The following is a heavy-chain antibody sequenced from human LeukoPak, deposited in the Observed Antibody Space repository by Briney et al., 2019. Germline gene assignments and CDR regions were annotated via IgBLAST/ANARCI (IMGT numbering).Heavy chain of an antibody. D-gene: IGHD1-1*01. J-gene: IGHJ4*02. CDR1: GFTFSSYA. CDR2: ISVSGGGT. CDR3: AKGYDNYYFDS. Sequence: PGGSLRLSCAASGFTFSSYAMNWVRQAPGKGLEWFSTISVSGGGTYYADSVKGRFTISTDNSKNTLYLQMNTLRAEDTAVYYCAKGYDNYYFDSWGQGTLVTVSS. V-gene: IGHV3-23*01.